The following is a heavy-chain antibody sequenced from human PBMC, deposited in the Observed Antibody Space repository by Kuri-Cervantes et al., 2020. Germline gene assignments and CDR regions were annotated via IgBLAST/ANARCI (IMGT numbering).Heavy chain of an antibody. V-gene: IGHV1-2*02. CDR1: GYTFTGYY. Sequence: ASVKVSCKASGYTFTGYYMHWVRQAPGQGLEWMEWINPNSGGTNYAQKFQGRVTMTRDTSISTVYMELSSLRSEDTAVYYCARDRLQLEEENWFDPWGQGTLVTVSS. D-gene: IGHD5-24*01. CDR2: INPNSGGT. CDR3: ARDRLQLEEENWFDP. J-gene: IGHJ5*02.